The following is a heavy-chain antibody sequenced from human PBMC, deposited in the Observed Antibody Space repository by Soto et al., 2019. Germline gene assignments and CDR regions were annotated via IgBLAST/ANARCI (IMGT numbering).Heavy chain of an antibody. Sequence: EVQLLESGGGLVQPGGSLRLSCAASGFTFNNYAMTWVRQAPGKGLEWVSAISGGDSSTYYADSVQGRFTISRDNSKNRLYLEMNSLRAEDTAVYHCAKARESSGEYDYYHYGMDVWGQGTTVTVSS. D-gene: IGHD3-22*01. CDR2: ISGGDSST. J-gene: IGHJ6*02. V-gene: IGHV3-23*01. CDR1: GFTFNNYA. CDR3: AKARESSGEYDYYHYGMDV.